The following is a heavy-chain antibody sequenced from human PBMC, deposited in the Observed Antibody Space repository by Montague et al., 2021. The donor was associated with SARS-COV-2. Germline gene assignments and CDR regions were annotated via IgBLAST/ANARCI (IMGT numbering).Heavy chain of an antibody. Sequence: PPLVKPTQTLTLTCTFSGFSLSTSGVGVGWIRQPSGKALEWLALIYWDDDKRYSPSLKSRLTITKDTSKNQVVLTMTNMDPVDTATYYCAHRRNSGWWGDWFDPWGRGTLVTVSS. V-gene: IGHV2-5*02. D-gene: IGHD6-19*01. CDR3: AHRRNSGWWGDWFDP. J-gene: IGHJ5*02. CDR2: IYWDDDK. CDR1: GFSLSTSGVG.